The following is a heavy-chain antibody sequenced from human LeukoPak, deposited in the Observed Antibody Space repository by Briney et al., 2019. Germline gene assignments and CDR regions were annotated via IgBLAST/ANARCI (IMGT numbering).Heavy chain of an antibody. J-gene: IGHJ5*02. V-gene: IGHV3-21*04. CDR1: GFIFSDSG. CDR2: IARNGNYI. CDR3: SRDLSESGAS. Sequence: GGSLRLSCAASGFIFSDSGMHWVRQSPGKGLEWVSFIARNGNYIYYADSLKGRFSISRDNAKNSVYLQMNSLRAEDTATYYCSRDLSESGASWGQGTLVTVSS. D-gene: IGHD7-27*01.